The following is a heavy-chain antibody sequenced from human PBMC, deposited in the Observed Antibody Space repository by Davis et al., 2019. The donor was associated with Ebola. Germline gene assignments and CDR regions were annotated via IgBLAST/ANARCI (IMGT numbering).Heavy chain of an antibody. CDR3: ARPRPLGWSYFDL. J-gene: IGHJ2*01. Sequence: SETLSLTCTVSGGSISDNYWSWIRQPPGKGLEWIGYVYYTGITNYNPSLTSRLPISVDTSKNQFSLKLSSVTAADTAVYYCARPRPLGWSYFDLWGRGALVTVSS. CDR1: GGSISDNY. V-gene: IGHV4-59*08. CDR2: VYYTGIT. D-gene: IGHD3-3*01.